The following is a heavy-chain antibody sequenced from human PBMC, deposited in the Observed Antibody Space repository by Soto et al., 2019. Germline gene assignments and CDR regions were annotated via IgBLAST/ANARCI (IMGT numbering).Heavy chain of an antibody. CDR3: VHPRSTVQIPPT. J-gene: IGHJ5*02. CDR2: ISSNGDST. D-gene: IGHD4-17*01. V-gene: IGHV3-64D*06. CDR1: GFTFSMFS. Sequence: PGGSLRLSCSASGFTFSMFSMHWVRQAPGEGLEYASGISSNGDSTYYADSVKGRFTISRDNSKNTLYLQMSSLRAVDTAVYYCVHPRSTVQIPPTWGQGTLVTVSS.